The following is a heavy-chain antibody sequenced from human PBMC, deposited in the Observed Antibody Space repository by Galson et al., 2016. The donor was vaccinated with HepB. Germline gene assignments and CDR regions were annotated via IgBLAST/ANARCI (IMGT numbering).Heavy chain of an antibody. CDR2: IYSGGNT. CDR1: GFTVSSNY. V-gene: IGHV3-53*01. Sequence: SLRLSCAASGFTVSSNYMSWVRQAPGKGLEWVSIIYSGGNTYYADSVEGRFTISRDNSKNTLYLQMNSLRAEETAVYYCARVPSEHRNNYHYYYGMDVWGQGTTVTVSS. CDR3: ARVPSEHRNNYHYYYGMDV. D-gene: IGHD1/OR15-1a*01. J-gene: IGHJ6*02.